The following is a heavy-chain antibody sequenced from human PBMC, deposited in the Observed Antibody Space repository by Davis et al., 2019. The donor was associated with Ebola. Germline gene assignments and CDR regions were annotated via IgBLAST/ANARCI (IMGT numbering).Heavy chain of an antibody. CDR1: GGTFSSYA. Sequence: SVKVSCKASGGTFSSYAISWVRQAPGQGLEWMGGIIPIFGTANYAQKFQGRVTITADKSTSTAYMELSSLRSEDTAVYYCARGWQWELTPGGWGQGTLVTVSS. V-gene: IGHV1-69*06. D-gene: IGHD1-26*01. CDR2: IIPIFGTA. J-gene: IGHJ4*02. CDR3: ARGWQWELTPGG.